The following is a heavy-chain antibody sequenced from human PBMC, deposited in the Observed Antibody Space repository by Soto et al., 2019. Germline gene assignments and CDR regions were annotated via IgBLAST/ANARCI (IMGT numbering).Heavy chain of an antibody. CDR2: IRSKAYGGTT. D-gene: IGHD3-22*01. J-gene: IGHJ4*02. V-gene: IGHV3-49*03. CDR3: TRPYYYDSSGYYYY. CDR1: GFTFGDYA. Sequence: PGGSLRLSCTASGFTFGDYAMSWFRQAPGKGLEWVGFIRSKAYGGTTEYAASVKGRFTISRDDSKSIAYLQMNSLKTEDTAVYYCTRPYYYDSSGYYYYWGQGTLVTVSS.